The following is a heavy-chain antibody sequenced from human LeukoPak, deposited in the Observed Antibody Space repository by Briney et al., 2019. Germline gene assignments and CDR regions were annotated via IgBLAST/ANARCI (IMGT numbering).Heavy chain of an antibody. CDR3: AGGAKDIVVVPAAIHPPFDY. Sequence: SETLSLTCTVSGGSISSSTYYWGWIRQPPGKGLEWVGSIYYSGSTYYNPSLKSRVTISVDTSKNQFSLKLSSVTAADTAVYYCAGGAKDIVVVPAAIHPPFDYWGQGTLVTVSS. CDR2: IYYSGST. CDR1: GGSISSSTYY. J-gene: IGHJ4*02. D-gene: IGHD2-2*02. V-gene: IGHV4-39*07.